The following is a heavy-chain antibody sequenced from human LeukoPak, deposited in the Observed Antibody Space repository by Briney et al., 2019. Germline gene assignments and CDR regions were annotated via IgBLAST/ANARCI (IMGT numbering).Heavy chain of an antibody. CDR3: AKDSGFYCSSTSCSDPDY. V-gene: IGHV3-30*02. J-gene: IGHJ4*02. D-gene: IGHD2-2*01. CDR1: GFTFSSYG. Sequence: GGSLRLSCAASGFTFSSYGMHWARQAPGKGREWVAFIRYDGSNKYYADSVKGRFTISRDNSKKTLYLQMNSMRAEDTAVYYCAKDSGFYCSSTSCSDPDYWGQGTLVTVSS. CDR2: IRYDGSNK.